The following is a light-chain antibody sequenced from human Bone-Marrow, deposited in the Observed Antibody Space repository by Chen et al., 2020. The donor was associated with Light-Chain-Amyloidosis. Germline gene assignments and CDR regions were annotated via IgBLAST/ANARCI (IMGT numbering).Light chain of an antibody. Sequence: SYELTQPPSVSVSPGQTARITCSGDDLPTKYAYWYQQKPGQAPVLVINRDTERPSGISERFSGSSSGTTATLTLSGVQAEDEADYHCQSADSSGTYEVIFGGGTKMTVL. V-gene: IGLV3-25*03. J-gene: IGLJ2*01. CDR3: QSADSSGTYEVI. CDR1: DLPTKY. CDR2: RDT.